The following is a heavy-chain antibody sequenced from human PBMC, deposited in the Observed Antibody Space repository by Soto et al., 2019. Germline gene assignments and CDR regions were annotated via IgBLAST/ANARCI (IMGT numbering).Heavy chain of an antibody. CDR3: AGVASGSTWDYFDY. Sequence: QVNLVQSGAEVRKPGSSVRVSCKASGDTFTKYAISWLRQAPGQGLEWMGGIVPVFGRVTYAKRFQDRVSIIADKSTASSYLELTSLTADDTAVYYCAGVASGSTWDYFDYWCQGTLVTVSS. D-gene: IGHD3-10*01. V-gene: IGHV1-69*06. CDR1: GDTFTKYA. CDR2: IVPVFGRV. J-gene: IGHJ4*02.